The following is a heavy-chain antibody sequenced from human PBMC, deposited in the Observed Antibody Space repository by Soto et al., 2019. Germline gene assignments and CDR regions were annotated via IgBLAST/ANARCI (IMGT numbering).Heavy chain of an antibody. V-gene: IGHV4-34*01. Sequence: QVQLQQWGAGLLKPSETLSLTCAVYGGSLSGYYWSWIRQPPGKALEWIGEINYSGNTNYNQSLKSRVTISVETSKNPVFLNLSSVTAADTAMYYCARHHVRGRTIAGAAEFWGQGTLVTVSS. J-gene: IGHJ4*02. CDR2: INYSGNT. CDR3: ARHHVRGRTIAGAAEF. D-gene: IGHD1-26*01. CDR1: GGSLSGYY.